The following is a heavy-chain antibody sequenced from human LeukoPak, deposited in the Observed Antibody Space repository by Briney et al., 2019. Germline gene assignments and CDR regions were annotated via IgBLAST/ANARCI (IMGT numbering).Heavy chain of an antibody. CDR2: ISSSGSTI. Sequence: PGGSLRLSCAASGFTFSSYEMNWVRQAPGKGLEWVSYISSSGSTIYYADSVKGRFTISRDNSKNTQSLQMNSLRAEDTAVYCCAKDDDWGRYKHWGQGTLVTVSS. J-gene: IGHJ1*01. CDR1: GFTFSSYE. D-gene: IGHD3-16*01. CDR3: AKDDDWGRYKH. V-gene: IGHV3-48*03.